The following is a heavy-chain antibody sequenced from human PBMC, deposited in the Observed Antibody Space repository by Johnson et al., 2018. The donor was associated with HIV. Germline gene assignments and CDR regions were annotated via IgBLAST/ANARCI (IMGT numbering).Heavy chain of an antibody. CDR3: ATRDPTYRPGAFDI. CDR1: GFTFDDYG. V-gene: IGHV3-20*04. CDR2: INWNGGST. D-gene: IGHD1-14*01. Sequence: VQLVESGGGVVQPGRSLRLSCAASGFTFDDYGMNWVRQVPGQGLEWVSGINWNGGSTSYADSVQGRFTISRDNAKKSLYLQMNSLRAEDTAVYYCATRDPTYRPGAFDIWGQGTMVCVSS. J-gene: IGHJ3*02.